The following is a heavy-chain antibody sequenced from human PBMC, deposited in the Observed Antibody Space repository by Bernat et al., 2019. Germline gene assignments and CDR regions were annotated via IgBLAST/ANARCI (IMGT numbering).Heavy chain of an antibody. V-gene: IGHV1-2*04. CDR1: GYTFTGYY. J-gene: IGHJ4*02. D-gene: IGHD2-2*01. Sequence: QVQLVQSGAEVKKPGASVNVSCKASGYTFTGYYMHWVRQAPGQGLEWMGWINPNSGGTNYAQKFQGWVTMTRDTSISTAYMELSRLRSDDTAVYYCARGGCSSTSCYPDLFYDYWGQGTLVTVSS. CDR2: INPNSGGT. CDR3: ARGGCSSTSCYPDLFYDY.